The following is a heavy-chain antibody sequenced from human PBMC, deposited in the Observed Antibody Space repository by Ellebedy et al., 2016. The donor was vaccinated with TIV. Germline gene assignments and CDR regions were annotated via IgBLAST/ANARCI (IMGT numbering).Heavy chain of an antibody. V-gene: IGHV3-21*01. CDR1: GFTFNSYS. D-gene: IGHD6-19*01. CDR3: AIRYSSGWSLDY. J-gene: IGHJ4*02. Sequence: GGSLRLXXAASGFTFNSYSMNWVRQAPGKGLEWVSSISSSSSYIYYADSVKGRFTISRDNAKNSLYLQMNSLRAEDTAVYYCAIRYSSGWSLDYWGQGTLVTVSS. CDR2: ISSSSSYI.